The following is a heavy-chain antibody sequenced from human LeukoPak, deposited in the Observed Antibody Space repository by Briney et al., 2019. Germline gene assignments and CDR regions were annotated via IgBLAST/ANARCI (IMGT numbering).Heavy chain of an antibody. CDR2: ISGSGGST. Sequence: EPGGTLRLSCAASGFTFSSYGMSWVRQAPGKGLEWVSAISGSGGSTYYADSVKGRFTISRDNSKNTLYLQMNSLRAEDTAVYYCAKARRSGLDLVVLDYWGQGTLVTVSS. CDR1: GFTFSSYG. J-gene: IGHJ4*02. CDR3: AKARRSGLDLVVLDY. D-gene: IGHD3/OR15-3a*01. V-gene: IGHV3-23*01.